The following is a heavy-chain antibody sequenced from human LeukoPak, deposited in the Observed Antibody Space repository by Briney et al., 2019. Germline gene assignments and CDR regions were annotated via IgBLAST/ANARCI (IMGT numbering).Heavy chain of an antibody. CDR1: GFTFSSYA. J-gene: IGHJ3*02. D-gene: IGHD1-7*01. CDR3: AKGTGSGTTASRGAFDI. Sequence: PGGSLRLSCAASGFTFSSYAMSWVRQAPGKGLEWVSAISGSGGSTYYADSVKGRFTISRDNSKNTLYLQMNSLRAEDTAVYYCAKGTGSGTTASRGAFDIWGQGTMVTVSS. CDR2: ISGSGGST. V-gene: IGHV3-23*01.